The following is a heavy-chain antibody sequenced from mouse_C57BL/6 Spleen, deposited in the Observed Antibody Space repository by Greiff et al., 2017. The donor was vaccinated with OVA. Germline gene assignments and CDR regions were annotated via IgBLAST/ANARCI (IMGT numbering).Heavy chain of an antibody. D-gene: IGHD1-1*01. CDR1: GYTFTDYE. CDR2: IDPETGGT. J-gene: IGHJ2*01. Sequence: VQLQQSGAELVRPGASVTLSCKASGYTFTDYEMHWVKQTPVHGLEWIGAIDPETGGTAYNQKFKGKAILTADKSSSTAYMELRSLTSEDSAVYYCTRGLDLGSSYCFDYWGQGTTLTVSS. V-gene: IGHV1-15*01. CDR3: TRGLDLGSSYCFDY.